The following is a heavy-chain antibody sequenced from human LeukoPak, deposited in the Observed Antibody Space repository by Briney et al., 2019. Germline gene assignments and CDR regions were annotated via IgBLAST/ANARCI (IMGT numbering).Heavy chain of an antibody. CDR2: IRSKAYGGTT. D-gene: IGHD6-19*01. V-gene: IGHV3-49*04. CDR3: TRDSSVAGTEEGYYYGMDV. Sequence: GGSLRLSCAASGFTFSSYAMSWVRQAPGKGLEWVGFIRSKAYGGTTEYAASVKGRFTISRDDSKSIAYLQMNSLKTEDTAVYYCTRDSSVAGTEEGYYYGMDVWGQGTTVTVSS. J-gene: IGHJ6*02. CDR1: GFTFSSYA.